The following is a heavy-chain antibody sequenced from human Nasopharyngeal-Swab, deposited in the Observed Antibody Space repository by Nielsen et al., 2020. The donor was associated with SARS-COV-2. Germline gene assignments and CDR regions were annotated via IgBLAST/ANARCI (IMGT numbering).Heavy chain of an antibody. CDR2: INHSGST. D-gene: IGHD4-17*01. CDR3: ARGDKRYGDYVRRLWYFDL. J-gene: IGHJ2*01. Sequence: WIRQPPGKRLEWIGEINHSGSTNYNPSLKSRVTISVDTSKNQFSLKLSSVTAADTAVYYCARGDKRYGDYVRRLWYFDLWGRGTLVTVSS. V-gene: IGHV4-34*01.